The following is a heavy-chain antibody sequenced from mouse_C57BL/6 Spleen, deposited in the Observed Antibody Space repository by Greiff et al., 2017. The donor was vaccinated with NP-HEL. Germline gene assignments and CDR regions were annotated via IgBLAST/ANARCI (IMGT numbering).Heavy chain of an antibody. V-gene: IGHV5-17*01. D-gene: IGHD1-1*01. CDR3: ARGYYGSSSWYFDV. CDR1: GFTFSDYG. J-gene: IGHJ1*03. Sequence: EVQLVESGGGLVKPGGSLKLSCAASGFTFSDYGMHWVRQAPEKGLEWVAYISSGSSTIYYADTVKGRFTISRDNAKNTLFLQMTSRRSEDTAMYYCARGYYGSSSWYFDVWGTGTTVTVSS. CDR2: ISSGSSTI.